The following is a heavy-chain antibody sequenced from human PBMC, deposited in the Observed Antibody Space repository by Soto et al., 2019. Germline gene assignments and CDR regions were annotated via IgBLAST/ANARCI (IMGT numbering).Heavy chain of an antibody. J-gene: IGHJ3*01. Sequence: EVQLVESGGGLVQPGGSLRLSCADSGFSFSSYWMHWVRQGPGKGLVWVSRINTDGSRTNYADSVKGRFTISRDNAKNTVYLQMNSLRAEDTAVYYCARSPGGYYIDWGQWTMVTVSS. V-gene: IGHV3-74*01. CDR2: INTDGSRT. D-gene: IGHD3-9*01. CDR3: ARSPGGYYID. CDR1: GFSFSSYW.